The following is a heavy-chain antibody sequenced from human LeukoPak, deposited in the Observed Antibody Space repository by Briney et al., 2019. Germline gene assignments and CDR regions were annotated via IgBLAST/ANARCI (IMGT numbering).Heavy chain of an antibody. D-gene: IGHD3-22*01. CDR2: IKSGGDT. V-gene: IGHV3-53*01. CDR1: GFTVSNNY. Sequence: PGGSLRLSCAASGFTVSNNYMSWARQAPGKGLEWVSVIKSGGDTYYADSVKGRFTISRDNSKNTLSLQMDTLRAEDTAVYYCAKGDITMIPDWGQGTLVTVSS. J-gene: IGHJ4*02. CDR3: AKGDITMIPD.